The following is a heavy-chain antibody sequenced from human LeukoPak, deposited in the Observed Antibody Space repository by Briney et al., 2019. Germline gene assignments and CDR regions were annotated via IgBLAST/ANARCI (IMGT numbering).Heavy chain of an antibody. V-gene: IGHV3-64D*06. Sequence: GGSLRLSCSASGFTFSSYAMHWVRQAPGKGLEYVSAISSNGGSTYYADSVKGRFTISRDNSKNTLYLQMSSLRAEDTAVYYCVKDDVDTAMVTGCFDYWGQGTLVTVSS. CDR3: VKDDVDTAMVTGCFDY. CDR2: ISSNGGST. CDR1: GFTFSSYA. D-gene: IGHD5-18*01. J-gene: IGHJ4*02.